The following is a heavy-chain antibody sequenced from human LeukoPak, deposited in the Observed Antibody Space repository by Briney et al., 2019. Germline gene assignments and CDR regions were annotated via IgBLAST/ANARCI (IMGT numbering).Heavy chain of an antibody. V-gene: IGHV4-59*01. CDR1: GVSISSYY. CDR2: FYYSGST. Sequence: SETLSLTCTVSGVSISSYYWSWIRQPPGKGLEWIGYFYYSGSTNYNPSLKRRVTISGDTSKNQFSLKLNSVTAADTAVYYRATSRGVLTPFDYWGQGTLVTVSS. J-gene: IGHJ4*02. D-gene: IGHD3-10*01. CDR3: ATSRGVLTPFDY.